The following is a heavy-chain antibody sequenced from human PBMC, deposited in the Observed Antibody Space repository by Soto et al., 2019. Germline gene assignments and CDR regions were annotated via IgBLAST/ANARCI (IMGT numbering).Heavy chain of an antibody. CDR1: GFTFSSYG. CDR3: ARDNRPYYGSGSYYNWFDP. Sequence: GGSLRLSCAASGFTFSSYGMHWVRQAPGKGLEWVAVIWYDGSNKYYADSVKGRFTISRDNSKNTLYLQMNSLRAEDTAVYYCARDNRPYYGSGSYYNWFDPWGQGTLVTVSS. V-gene: IGHV3-33*01. J-gene: IGHJ5*02. D-gene: IGHD3-10*01. CDR2: IWYDGSNK.